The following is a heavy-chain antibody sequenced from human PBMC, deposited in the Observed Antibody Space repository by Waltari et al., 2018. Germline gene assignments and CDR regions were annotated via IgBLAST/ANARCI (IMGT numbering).Heavy chain of an antibody. CDR1: GFTFDDYA. CDR2: ISCKSGRI. D-gene: IGHD5-12*01. V-gene: IGHV3-9*01. Sequence: EVQLVESGGGLVQPGRSLRLSCAASGFTFDDYAMHCVRQAPGKGLEGVSGISCKSGRIGYCDCVQGRFTISRDNAKNPLYLQMNSLSAEDTALYYCAKESERWLQQVDDWGQGTLVTVSS. J-gene: IGHJ4*02. CDR3: AKESERWLQQVDD.